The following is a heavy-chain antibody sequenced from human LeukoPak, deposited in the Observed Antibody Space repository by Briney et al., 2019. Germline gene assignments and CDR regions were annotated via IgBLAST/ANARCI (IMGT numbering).Heavy chain of an antibody. Sequence: PSQTLSLTCSVSGGSISSGGYYWSWIRQPPGKGLEWIGYIYHSGSTYYNPSLKSRVTISVDRSKNQFSLKLSSVTAADTAVYYCARDHIAAAGSGFDPWGQGTLVTVSS. J-gene: IGHJ5*02. CDR1: GGSISSGGYY. V-gene: IGHV4-30-2*01. D-gene: IGHD6-13*01. CDR2: IYHSGST. CDR3: ARDHIAAAGSGFDP.